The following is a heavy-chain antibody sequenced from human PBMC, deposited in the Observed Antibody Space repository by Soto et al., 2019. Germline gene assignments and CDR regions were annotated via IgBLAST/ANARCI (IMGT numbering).Heavy chain of an antibody. V-gene: IGHV3-23*01. CDR1: GFSFSSFA. J-gene: IGHJ6*04. D-gene: IGHD1-26*01. Sequence: EVLLLESGGGLVQPGGSLRLSCEASGFSFSSFAMNWVRQAPGKGLEWVSAIGDSGASTYYADSVKGRFTISRDNSRNTRYLQLNSLRAEDTAVYYCAKGVELDVWGNGTTVNVSS. CDR3: AKGVELDV. CDR2: IGDSGAST.